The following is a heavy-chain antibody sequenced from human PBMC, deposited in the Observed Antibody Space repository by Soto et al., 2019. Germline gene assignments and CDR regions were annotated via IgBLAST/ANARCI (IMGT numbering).Heavy chain of an antibody. J-gene: IGHJ4*02. CDR2: LSGSGGGR. CDR3: AKERRVVATTSDFDY. D-gene: IGHD2-21*01. V-gene: IGHV3-23*01. Sequence: EVQLLESGGDFVQPGGSLRLSCEASGFTFSAYAMSWVRQAPGKGLEWVSALSGSGGGRKYADSVRGRFTISRDNSKNKPFLQMESIRGQDTAVYYCAKERRVVATTSDFDYWGRGTLVTVSS. CDR1: GFTFSAYA.